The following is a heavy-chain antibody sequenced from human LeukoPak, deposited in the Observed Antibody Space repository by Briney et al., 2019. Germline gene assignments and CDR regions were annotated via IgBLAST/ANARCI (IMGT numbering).Heavy chain of an antibody. V-gene: IGHV4-39*01. D-gene: IGHD2-2*01. J-gene: IGHJ4*02. CDR3: ARHSNGGCTSTRCHIDY. CDR2: MYFIGST. Sequence: SETLSLTCSVSGDSISSRSYYWGWIRQPRGKGLEWIGTMYFIGSTYSPPSLKTRFPISVATSKTQFSLKLISVTTTDTAVYYCARHSNGGCTSTRCHIDYWGQGTLVTVSS. CDR1: GDSISSRSYY.